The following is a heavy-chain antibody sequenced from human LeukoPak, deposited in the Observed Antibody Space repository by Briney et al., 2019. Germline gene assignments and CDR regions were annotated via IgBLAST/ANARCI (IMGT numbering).Heavy chain of an antibody. Sequence: PLETLSLTCTVSGGSITGDYWNWIRQPPGKELEWIAYMYYTGSANYNPSLQSRVTTSVDTSKNQFSLRLSAVTAADTAVYYCARGGGYSSDYAFDIWGQGTMVTVSS. J-gene: IGHJ3*02. CDR1: GGSITGDY. V-gene: IGHV4-59*08. CDR2: MYYTGSA. D-gene: IGHD6-25*01. CDR3: ARGGGYSSDYAFDI.